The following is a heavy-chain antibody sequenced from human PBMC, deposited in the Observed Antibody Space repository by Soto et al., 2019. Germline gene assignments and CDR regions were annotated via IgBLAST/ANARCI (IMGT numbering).Heavy chain of an antibody. CDR3: ARDRVEYTSFHYGMDV. CDR1: GYTFTGYY. D-gene: IGHD2-2*01. V-gene: IGHV1-2*02. J-gene: IGHJ6*02. Sequence: QVQLVQSGAEVKKPGASVKVSCKTSGYTFTGYYIHWVRQAPGQGLEWMGWINPNSGGTNYVQKFRGRVTMTRDTAISTAYMELSNLRSDDTAIYYCARDRVEYTSFHYGMDVWGQGTTVTVSS. CDR2: INPNSGGT.